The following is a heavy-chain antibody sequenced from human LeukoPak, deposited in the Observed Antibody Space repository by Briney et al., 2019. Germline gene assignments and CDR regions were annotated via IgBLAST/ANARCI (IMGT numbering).Heavy chain of an antibody. CDR2: IYYSGST. CDR3: ASVTTTDGFDP. V-gene: IGHV4-30-4*01. J-gene: IGHJ5*02. Sequence: SETLSLTCTVSGGSISSGDYYWSWIRQPPGKGLAWIGYIYYSGSTYYNPSLKSRVTISVDTSKNQFSLKLSSVTAADTAVYYCASVTTTDGFDPWGQGTLVTVSS. D-gene: IGHD4-17*01. CDR1: GGSISSGDYY.